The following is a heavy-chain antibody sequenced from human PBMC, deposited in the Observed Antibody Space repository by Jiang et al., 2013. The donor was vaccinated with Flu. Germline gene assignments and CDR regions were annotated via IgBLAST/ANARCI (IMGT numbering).Heavy chain of an antibody. CDR1: SVSSNSAA. Sequence: SVSSNSAAWNWTRQSPSRGLEWLGRTYYRSKWYNDYAVSVKSRITINPDTSKNQFSLQLNSVTPEDTAVYYCARVYCTNGVCYTGAGFDYWGQGTLVTVSS. D-gene: IGHD2-8*01. J-gene: IGHJ4*02. CDR2: TYYRSKWYN. CDR3: ARVYCTNGVCYTGAGFDY. V-gene: IGHV6-1*01.